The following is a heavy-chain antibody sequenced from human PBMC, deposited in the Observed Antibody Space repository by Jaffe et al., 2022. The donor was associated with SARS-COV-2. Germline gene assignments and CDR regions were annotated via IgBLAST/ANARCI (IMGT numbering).Heavy chain of an antibody. J-gene: IGHJ6*02. Sequence: QVQLVESGGGVVQPGRSLRLSCAASGFTFSSYGMHWVRQAPGKGLEWVAVIWYDGSNKYYADSVKGRFTISRDNSKNTLYLQMNSLRAEDTAVYYCARDHTVRGSGYYYGMDVWGQGTTVTVSS. CDR1: GFTFSSYG. V-gene: IGHV3-33*01. CDR2: IWYDGSNK. D-gene: IGHD3-10*01. CDR3: ARDHTVRGSGYYYGMDV.